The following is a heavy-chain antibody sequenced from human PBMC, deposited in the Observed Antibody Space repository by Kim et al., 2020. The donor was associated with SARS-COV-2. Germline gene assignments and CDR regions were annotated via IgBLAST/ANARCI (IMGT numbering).Heavy chain of an antibody. CDR2: INHSGST. CDR1: GGSFSGYY. CDR3: ARALPLRRAMITMVRGATKDYWYFDL. J-gene: IGHJ2*01. D-gene: IGHD3-10*01. Sequence: SETLSLTCAVYGGSFSGYYWSWIRQPPGKGLEWIGEINHSGSTNYNPSLKSRVTISVDTSKNQFSLKLSSVTAADTAVYYCARALPLRRAMITMVRGATKDYWYFDLWGRGTLVTVSS. V-gene: IGHV4-34*01.